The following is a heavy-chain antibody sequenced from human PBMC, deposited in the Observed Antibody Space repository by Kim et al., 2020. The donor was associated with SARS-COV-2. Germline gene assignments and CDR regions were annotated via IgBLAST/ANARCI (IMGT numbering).Heavy chain of an antibody. V-gene: IGHV1-46*01. Sequence: ASVKVSCKASGYTFSSYYMHWVRQAPGQGLEWMGMINPIDGTTRYAQKFQGRVTMTRDASTSTVYMELNSLKSGDTAVYYCARESPPILVVVAAMVVFD. CDR2: INPIDGTT. CDR1: GYTFSSYY. J-gene: IGHJ4*01. CDR3: ARESPPILVVVAAMVVFD. D-gene: IGHD2-15*01.